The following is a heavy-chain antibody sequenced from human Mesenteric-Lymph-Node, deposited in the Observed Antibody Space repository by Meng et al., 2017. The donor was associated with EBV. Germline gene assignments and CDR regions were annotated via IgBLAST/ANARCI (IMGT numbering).Heavy chain of an antibody. CDR2: ISVYTGDK. CDR1: GYTFPEFG. Sequence: QVQVGESPAEGKKPGASVTGSCKASGYTFPEFGISWVGQAPGQGLEWMGWISVYTGDKNYAQKFQGRVTMTTDKSTSPAYMELRSLRSDDTAVYYCARDNVVVAAATRVFDYWGQGTLVTVSS. V-gene: IGHV1-18*01. D-gene: IGHD2-15*01. CDR3: ARDNVVVAAATRVFDY. J-gene: IGHJ4*02.